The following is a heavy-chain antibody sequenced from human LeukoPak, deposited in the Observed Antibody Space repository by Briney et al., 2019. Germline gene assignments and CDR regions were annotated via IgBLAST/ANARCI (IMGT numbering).Heavy chain of an antibody. Sequence: GGSLRLSCAASGFTFSSYAMSWVRQAPGKGLEWVSAITATSSSTHDADSVQGRFTISRDNSKNTLYLQMNSLRPEDTAVYYCAELGITMIGGVWGKGTTVTISS. D-gene: IGHD3-10*02. CDR1: GFTFSSYA. CDR3: AELGITMIGGV. J-gene: IGHJ6*04. CDR2: ITATSSST. V-gene: IGHV3-23*01.